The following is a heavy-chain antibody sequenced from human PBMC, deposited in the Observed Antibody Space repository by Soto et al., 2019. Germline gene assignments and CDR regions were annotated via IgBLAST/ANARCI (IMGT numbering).Heavy chain of an antibody. CDR3: AREGAVAGSQDF. J-gene: IGHJ4*02. CDR2: IWYDGSKK. Sequence: QVQLVESGGGVVQPGKYLRLSCAASGFIFSDYGIHWVRQAPGKGLEWVALIWYDGSKKYYADSVKGRFTVSRDNINSTLYLEMNSLRVEDSAVYYCAREGAVAGSQDFWGQGTLVTVSS. D-gene: IGHD6-19*01. V-gene: IGHV3-33*01. CDR1: GFIFSDYG.